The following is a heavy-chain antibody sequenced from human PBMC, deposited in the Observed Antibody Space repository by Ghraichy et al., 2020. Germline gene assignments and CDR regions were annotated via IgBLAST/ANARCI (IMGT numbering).Heavy chain of an antibody. CDR2: ISGSGGST. D-gene: IGHD2-2*01. J-gene: IGHJ4*02. V-gene: IGHV3-23*01. CDR1: GFTFSSYA. CDR3: AKFALDIVVVPAALTPFDY. Sequence: GGSLRLSCAASGFTFSSYAMSWVRQAPGKGLEWVSVISGSGGSTYYADSVKGRFTISRYNSKNTLYLQMNSLRAEDTAVYYCAKFALDIVVVPAALTPFDYWGQGTLVSVSS.